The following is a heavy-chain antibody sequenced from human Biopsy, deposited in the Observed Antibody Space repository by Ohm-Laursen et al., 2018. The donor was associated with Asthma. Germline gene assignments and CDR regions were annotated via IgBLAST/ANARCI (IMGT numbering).Heavy chain of an antibody. CDR1: GFTFGDYC. J-gene: IGHJ5*02. D-gene: IGHD3-9*01. CDR3: AKAERYFDWYWFDP. CDR2: IKHDGSEK. Sequence: SLRLSCAASGFTFGDYCMSWVRQVPGQGLEWVANIKHDGSEKNHVDSLKGRFTISRDNAKNLLFLQMNSLRAEDTAVYYCAKAERYFDWYWFDPWGQGTLDTVSS. V-gene: IGHV3-7*01.